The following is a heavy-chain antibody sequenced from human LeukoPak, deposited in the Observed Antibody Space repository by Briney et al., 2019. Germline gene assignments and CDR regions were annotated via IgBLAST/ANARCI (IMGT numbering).Heavy chain of an antibody. CDR1: GYTFTSNY. D-gene: IGHD5-18*01. CDR3: ARGRIQLWLDY. CDR2: TSPSGGST. Sequence: GASVKVSCKAFGYTFTSNYMHWVRQAPGQGPEWMGVTSPSGGSTTYAQKFQGRVTLTRDMSTSTDYLELSSLRSEDTAVYYCARGRIQLWLDYWGQGTLVTVSS. V-gene: IGHV1-46*01. J-gene: IGHJ4*02.